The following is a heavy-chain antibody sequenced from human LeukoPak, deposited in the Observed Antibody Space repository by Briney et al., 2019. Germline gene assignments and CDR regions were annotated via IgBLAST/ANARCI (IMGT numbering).Heavy chain of an antibody. V-gene: IGHV4-59*01. CDR1: GGSISSYY. CDR3: AREMDRSSGYYYVV. Sequence: SETLSLTCTVSGGSISSYYWSWIRQPPGKGLEWIGYVFYTGTTHYNPSLKSRVTISVDTSKNQFSLKLSSVTAADTAVYYCAREMDRSSGYYYVVWGQGTLVTVSS. J-gene: IGHJ4*02. D-gene: IGHD3-22*01. CDR2: VFYTGTT.